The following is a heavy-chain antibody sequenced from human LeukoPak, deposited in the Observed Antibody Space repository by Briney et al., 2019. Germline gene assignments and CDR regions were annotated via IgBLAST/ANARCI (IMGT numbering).Heavy chain of an antibody. Sequence: ASVKVSCKASGYTFTSYYMHWVRQAPGQGLEWMGWINPNSGGTNYAQSFQGRVTMTRDTSISTAYMELSRLTSDDTAVYYCARDHCVTAGCYEDYYYGLDVWGQGTTVTVSS. D-gene: IGHD2-2*01. CDR2: INPNSGGT. CDR1: GYTFTSYY. V-gene: IGHV1-2*02. CDR3: ARDHCVTAGCYEDYYYGLDV. J-gene: IGHJ6*02.